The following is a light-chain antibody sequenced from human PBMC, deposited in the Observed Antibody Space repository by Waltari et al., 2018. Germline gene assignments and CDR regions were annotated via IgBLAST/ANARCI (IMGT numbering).Light chain of an antibody. CDR1: QTVDSW. CDR2: KAS. CDR3: QQYISYPWT. Sequence: DIQMTQSPSTLSASVGDRVIMSYRASQTVDSWLAWYQQKPGQAPKLLIYKASSLESGVPSRFSGSGSGTEFTLTISSLQPDDFATYYCQQYISYPWTFGQGTKVEIK. J-gene: IGKJ1*01. V-gene: IGKV1-5*03.